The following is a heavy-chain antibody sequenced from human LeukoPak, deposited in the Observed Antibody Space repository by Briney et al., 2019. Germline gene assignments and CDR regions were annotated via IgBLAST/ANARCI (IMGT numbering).Heavy chain of an antibody. V-gene: IGHV4-39*07. CDR3: ARGQYYGSGSYYSSYYYYYYMDV. CDR2: IYYSGNT. J-gene: IGHJ6*03. D-gene: IGHD3-10*01. Sequence: SETLSLTCTVSGDSISSSSYYWGWIRQPPGEGLEWIGSIYYSGNTYYNPSLKSRVTISVDTSKNQFSLKLSSVTAADTAVYYCARGQYYGSGSYYSSYYYYYYMDVWGKGTTVTVSS. CDR1: GDSISSSSYY.